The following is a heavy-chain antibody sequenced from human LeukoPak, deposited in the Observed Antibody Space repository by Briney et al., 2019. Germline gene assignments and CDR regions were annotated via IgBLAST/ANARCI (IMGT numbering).Heavy chain of an antibody. CDR3: ARRVVSAGYFDY. D-gene: IGHD2-2*01. Sequence: PSETLSLTCIVSGGSVSSGGHYWGWIRQHPGKGLEWIGYIFYNGNTYYNPSLKSRVTISGDTSKNQFSLKLSSVTAADTAVYYCARRVVSAGYFDYWGQGTLVTVSS. CDR2: IFYNGNT. J-gene: IGHJ4*02. V-gene: IGHV4-31*03. CDR1: GGSVSSGGHY.